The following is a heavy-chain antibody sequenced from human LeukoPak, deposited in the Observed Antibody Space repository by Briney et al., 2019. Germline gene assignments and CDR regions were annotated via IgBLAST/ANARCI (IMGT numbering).Heavy chain of an antibody. V-gene: IGHV3-30-3*01. CDR1: GFTFSSYA. CDR3: ARDQRTYSSGWHHDAFDI. CDR2: ISYDGSNK. D-gene: IGHD6-19*01. Sequence: GGSLRLSCAASGFTFSSYAMHWVRQAPGKGLEWMAVISYDGSNKYYADSVKGRFTISRDNSKNTLYLQMNSLRAEDTAVYYCARDQRTYSSGWHHDAFDIWGQGTMVTVSS. J-gene: IGHJ3*02.